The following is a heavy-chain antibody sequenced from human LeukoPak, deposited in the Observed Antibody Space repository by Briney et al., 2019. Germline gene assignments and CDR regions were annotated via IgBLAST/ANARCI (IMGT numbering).Heavy chain of an antibody. Sequence: GGSLRLSRAASGFTFSSYWMSWVRQAPGKGLEWVGNIKQDGSETYSVDSVKGRFTISRDNAKNSLYLQMNNLGAEDTAVYYCARDAMSRTADYWGQGTLVTVSS. CDR2: IKQDGSET. D-gene: IGHD2-2*01. V-gene: IGHV3-7*01. CDR1: GFTFSSYW. CDR3: ARDAMSRTADY. J-gene: IGHJ4*02.